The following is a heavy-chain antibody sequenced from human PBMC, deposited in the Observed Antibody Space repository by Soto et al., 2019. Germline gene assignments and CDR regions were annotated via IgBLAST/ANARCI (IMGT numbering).Heavy chain of an antibody. CDR2: IRSKAYSGTT. J-gene: IGHJ5*02. D-gene: IGHD6-19*01. V-gene: IGHV3-49*03. CDR1: GFSFGDSA. CDR3: TRSYSSGWYWFDP. Sequence: GRSLRLSCTASGFSFGDSAMSWFRQAPGKGLEWVGFIRSKAYSGTTEYAASVRGRFTISRDDSKSIAYLQMNSLKTEDTAVYYCTRSYSSGWYWFDPWCRGNLVAISS.